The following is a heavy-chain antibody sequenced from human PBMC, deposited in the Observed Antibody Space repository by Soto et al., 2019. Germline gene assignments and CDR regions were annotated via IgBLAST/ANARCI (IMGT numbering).Heavy chain of an antibody. J-gene: IGHJ4*02. CDR2: SNGDGSSI. Sequence: GVSMILSCAVAGFAFSRSWMHQVRQAGGKGLMWLLSSNGDGSSISHADSVKGRFTISRDNAKNTLYLQMNSLRAEDTAMYYCAREDCSGGLCKRFDYWGQGTLVTVSS. V-gene: IGHV3-74*01. D-gene: IGHD2-15*01. CDR1: GFAFSRSW. CDR3: AREDCSGGLCKRFDY.